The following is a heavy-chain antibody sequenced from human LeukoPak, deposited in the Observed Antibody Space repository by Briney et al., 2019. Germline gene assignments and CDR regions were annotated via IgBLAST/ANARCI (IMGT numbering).Heavy chain of an antibody. Sequence: ASVNVSCKASGYTFTSYAMNWVRQAPGQGLEWMGWIVVGSGNTNYAQKFQERVTITRDMSTSTAYMELSSLRSEDTAVYYCAAEIGYWGQGTLVTVSS. J-gene: IGHJ4*02. CDR2: IVVGSGNT. V-gene: IGHV1-58*02. CDR3: AAEIGY. CDR1: GYTFTSYA.